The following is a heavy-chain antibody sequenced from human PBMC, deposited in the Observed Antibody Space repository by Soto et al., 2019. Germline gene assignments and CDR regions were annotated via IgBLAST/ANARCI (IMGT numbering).Heavy chain of an antibody. CDR2: INSDGSST. Sequence: QPGGSLRLSCAASGFTFSSYWMHWFRQAPGKGLVWVSRINSDGSSTSYADAVKGRFTISRDSGKNTLYLQMNSLRAEDTGVYYWASSGGGIAAAGNWDQETLVTVSS. D-gene: IGHD6-13*01. V-gene: IGHV3-74*01. CDR1: GFTFSSYW. CDR3: ASSGGGIAAAGN. J-gene: IGHJ4*02.